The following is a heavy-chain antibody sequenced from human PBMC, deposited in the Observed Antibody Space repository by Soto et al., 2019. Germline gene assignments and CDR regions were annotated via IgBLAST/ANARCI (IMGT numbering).Heavy chain of an antibody. Sequence: SGPTLVNPTETLTLTCTVSGFSLSNARMGVSWIRQSPGKALEWLAHIFSSDDKSYSTSLKSRLTISKDTSKSQVVLTLTNMDPMDTATYYCARIKGYSDSRSLAFDIWGQGIMVTVS. CDR1: GFSLSNARMG. D-gene: IGHD4-17*01. CDR3: ARIKGYSDSRSLAFDI. V-gene: IGHV2-26*01. J-gene: IGHJ3*02. CDR2: IFSSDDK.